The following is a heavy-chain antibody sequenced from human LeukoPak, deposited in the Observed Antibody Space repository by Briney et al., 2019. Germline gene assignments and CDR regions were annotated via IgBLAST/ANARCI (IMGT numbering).Heavy chain of an antibody. CDR1: GDSIIGYY. CDR3: ARDARIAAAGTGYFDY. D-gene: IGHD6-13*01. Sequence: SETLSLTCTVSGDSIIGYYWSWIRQPPGKGLEWIGYIHYSGSTNCNPSLQSRVTISVDTSRSHFSLKLSSATAADTAVYYCARDARIAAAGTGYFDYWGQGTLVTVSS. J-gene: IGHJ4*02. V-gene: IGHV4-59*01. CDR2: IHYSGST.